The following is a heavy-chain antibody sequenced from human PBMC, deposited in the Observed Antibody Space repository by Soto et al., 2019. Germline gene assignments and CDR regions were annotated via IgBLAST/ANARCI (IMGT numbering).Heavy chain of an antibody. CDR2: INPNSGGT. CDR1: GYTFTGYY. V-gene: IGHV1-2*02. J-gene: IGHJ4*02. CDR3: ARGGSSSLDY. D-gene: IGHD6-6*01. Sequence: QVQLVQSGAEVKKPGASVKVSCKASGYTFTGYYMHWVRQAPGQGPEWMGWINPNSGGTTYAQKFQGRVTVTRDTPISTAYMELSSLRSEDTAVYYCARGGSSSLDYWGQGTLVTVSS.